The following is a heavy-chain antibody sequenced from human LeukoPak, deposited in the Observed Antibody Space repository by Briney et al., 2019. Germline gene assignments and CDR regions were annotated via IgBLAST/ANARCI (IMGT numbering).Heavy chain of an antibody. CDR2: ISDSGDNT. V-gene: IGHV3-23*01. Sequence: GGSLRLSCAASGFTFNSYAMSWVRQAPGRGLEWVAAISDSGDNTYYASSVKGRFTVSRDNSRDTLYLRMHSLRVEDTAVYYCARMNGGSLSSYYFDYWGQGILVTVPS. D-gene: IGHD1-26*01. CDR1: GFTFNSYA. J-gene: IGHJ4*02. CDR3: ARMNGGSLSSYYFDY.